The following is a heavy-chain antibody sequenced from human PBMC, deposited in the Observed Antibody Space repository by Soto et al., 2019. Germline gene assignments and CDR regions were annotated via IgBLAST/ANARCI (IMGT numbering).Heavy chain of an antibody. CDR1: GGSISWGYYY. V-gene: IGHV4-30-4*01. CDR3: ASSSLYGMDV. Sequence: QVQLQESGPGLVKPSQTLSLTCSVSGGSISWGYYYWGWVRQPPGKGLEWKGNIYYSGNTYYNPLRARRLIISMDPSKNQFSLKVGSVTAADTAVYYCASSSLYGMDVWGQGTTVTVSS. CDR2: IYYSGNT. J-gene: IGHJ6*02.